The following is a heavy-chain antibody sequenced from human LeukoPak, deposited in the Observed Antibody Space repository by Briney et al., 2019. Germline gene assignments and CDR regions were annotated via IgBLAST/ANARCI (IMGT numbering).Heavy chain of an antibody. V-gene: IGHV3-33*01. J-gene: IGHJ4*02. D-gene: IGHD6-13*01. CDR1: GFTFSSYG. CDR3: ARDPPWEIAAAGMFDY. CDR2: IWYDGSNK. Sequence: GGSLRLSCAASGFTFSSYGMHWVHQAPGKGLEWVAVIWYDGSNKYYADTVKGRFTISRDNSKNTLYLQMNSLRAEDTAVYYCARDPPWEIAAAGMFDYWGQGTLVTVSS.